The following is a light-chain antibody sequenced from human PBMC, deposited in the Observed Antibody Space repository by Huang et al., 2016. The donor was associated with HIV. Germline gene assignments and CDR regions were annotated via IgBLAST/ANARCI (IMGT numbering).Light chain of an antibody. CDR1: QSVSTN. J-gene: IGKJ1*01. V-gene: IGKV3-15*01. Sequence: EIVMTQSPATLSVSPGERATLSCRASQSVSTNLAWYQQKPGQAPRLLIYGAFTRATGVPARFSGSWSGTEFTLTINSLQSEDFAVYYCQQYNNWPPGTFGQGTKVEIK. CDR3: QQYNNWPPGT. CDR2: GAF.